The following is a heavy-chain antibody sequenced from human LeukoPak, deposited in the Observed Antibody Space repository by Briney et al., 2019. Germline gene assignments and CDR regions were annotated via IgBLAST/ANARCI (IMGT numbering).Heavy chain of an antibody. Sequence: GGSLRLSCAASGVTFSTIYMGWVRQAPGKGLDWVSVIYPDGKAYYAESVKDRFTITRDSSDNTLFLQMNSLRAEDTAVYYCATLKGWYGKGCFDYWGQGTLVTVSS. D-gene: IGHD6-19*01. CDR3: ATLKGWYGKGCFDY. CDR2: IYPDGKA. CDR1: GVTFSTIY. V-gene: IGHV3-53*01. J-gene: IGHJ4*02.